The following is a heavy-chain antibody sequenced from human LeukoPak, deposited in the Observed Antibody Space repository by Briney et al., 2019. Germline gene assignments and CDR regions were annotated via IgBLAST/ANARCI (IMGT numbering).Heavy chain of an antibody. Sequence: GRSLRLSCAASGFTFSTYGMHWVRQAPGKGLEWVALIWYDGSNKYYADSVKGRFTISRDNSKNTLYLQMNSLRAEDTAVYYCARDFGGVAGTWYDAFDIWGQGTMVAVSS. CDR3: ARDFGGVAGTWYDAFDI. CDR2: IWYDGSNK. D-gene: IGHD6-19*01. J-gene: IGHJ3*02. V-gene: IGHV3-33*01. CDR1: GFTFSTYG.